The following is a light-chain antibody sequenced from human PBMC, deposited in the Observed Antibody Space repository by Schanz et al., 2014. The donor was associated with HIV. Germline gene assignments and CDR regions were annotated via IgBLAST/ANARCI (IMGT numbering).Light chain of an antibody. J-gene: IGKJ4*01. CDR3: QQLNSYPHT. V-gene: IGKV1-9*01. CDR2: GAS. Sequence: IQLTQSPSSLSASVGDRVTITCRASQGISSYLAWYQQKPGKAPKLLIFGASTLQSGVPSRFSGSGSGTDFTLTIGSLQPEDFATYYCQQLNSYPHTFGGGTKVEIK. CDR1: QGISSY.